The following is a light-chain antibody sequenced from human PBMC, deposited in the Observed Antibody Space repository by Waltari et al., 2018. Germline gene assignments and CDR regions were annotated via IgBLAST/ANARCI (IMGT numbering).Light chain of an antibody. Sequence: QLVLTQSPSASASLGASVKLTCTLSSGHSSNIVAWHQQKPEKGPRYLMKVNSDGSHTKGEWNPDRFAGSSSGSERYLTISSLQSEDEADYYCQTGGHGTWVFGGGTKLTVV. CDR2: VNSDGSH. J-gene: IGLJ3*02. CDR3: QTGGHGTWV. V-gene: IGLV4-69*01. CDR1: SGHSSNI.